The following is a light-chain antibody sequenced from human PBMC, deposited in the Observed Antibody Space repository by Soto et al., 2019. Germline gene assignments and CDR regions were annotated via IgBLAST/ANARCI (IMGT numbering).Light chain of an antibody. Sequence: DIQMTQSPSSVSASVGDRVTITCRASQAISNYLAWYQQKPGEVPKVLIYAASTLQSGVPSRFSGSGSGTDFTLTITSLQPEDVATYYCQQCNSAPFTFGPGTKVDLK. CDR1: QAISNY. V-gene: IGKV1-27*01. CDR2: AAS. J-gene: IGKJ3*01. CDR3: QQCNSAPFT.